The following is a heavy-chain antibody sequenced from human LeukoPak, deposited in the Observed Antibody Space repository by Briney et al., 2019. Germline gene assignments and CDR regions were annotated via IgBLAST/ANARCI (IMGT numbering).Heavy chain of an antibody. Sequence: PGGSLRLSCAASGFTFSSYAMHWVRQAPGKGLEWVAVISYDGSNKYYADSVKGRFTISRDNSKNTLYLQMNSLRAEDTAVYYCARLNGGSSSPGGYYYYMDVWGKGTTVTVSS. V-gene: IGHV3-30*04. CDR3: ARLNGGSSSPGGYYYYMDV. D-gene: IGHD6-6*01. CDR2: ISYDGSNK. J-gene: IGHJ6*03. CDR1: GFTFSSYA.